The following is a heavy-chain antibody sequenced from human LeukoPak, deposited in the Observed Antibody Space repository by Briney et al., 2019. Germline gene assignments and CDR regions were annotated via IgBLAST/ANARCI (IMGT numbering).Heavy chain of an antibody. CDR2: INHSGST. J-gene: IGHJ4*02. V-gene: IGHV4-34*01. D-gene: IGHD2-2*01. CDR3: AGLGYCSSTSCQIRGLDY. Sequence: PLETLSLTCAVYGGSFSGYYWNWIRQPPGKGLEWIGEINHSGSTKYNPSLKSRVTISVDTSKNQFSLKLSSVTASDTAVYYCAGLGYCSSTSCQIRGLDYWGQGTLVTVSS. CDR1: GGSFSGYY.